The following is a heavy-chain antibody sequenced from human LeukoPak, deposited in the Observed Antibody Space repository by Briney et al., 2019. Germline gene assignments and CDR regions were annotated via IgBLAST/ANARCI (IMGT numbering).Heavy chain of an antibody. CDR3: AKDQAVTTVYYYHGLDV. Sequence: GGSLRLSCAASGFTFSSYAMSWVRQAPGKGLEWVSAISGSGGSTYYADSVKGRFTISRDNSKNTLYLQMNSLRAEDTAVYYCAKDQAVTTVYYYHGLDVWGQGTTVTVSS. J-gene: IGHJ6*02. CDR2: ISGSGGST. V-gene: IGHV3-23*01. D-gene: IGHD4-17*01. CDR1: GFTFSSYA.